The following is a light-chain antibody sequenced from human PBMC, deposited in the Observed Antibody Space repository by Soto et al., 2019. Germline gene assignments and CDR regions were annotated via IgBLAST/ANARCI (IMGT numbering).Light chain of an antibody. CDR2: SNN. Sequence: QPVLTQPPSASGTPGQRVTISCSGSSSNIGSNTVNWYQQHPGTAPKLLIYSNNQRPSGVRDRFSGSKSGTSASLAISGLQSEDEADYYCAAWDDSLNGPMFGGGTKLTVL. J-gene: IGLJ3*02. V-gene: IGLV1-44*01. CDR3: AAWDDSLNGPM. CDR1: SSNIGSNT.